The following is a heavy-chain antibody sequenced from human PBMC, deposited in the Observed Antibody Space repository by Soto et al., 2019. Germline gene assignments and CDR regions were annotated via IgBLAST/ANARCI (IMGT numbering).Heavy chain of an antibody. Sequence: SETPSPTRTVSGCPIKSGGYYLSWIPQHPGKGLEWIGYIYYSGSTYYNPSLPSRFTISVDTSKNQFSLKLSSVTAADTAVYYCARYCSDATCGWFDPWGQGTLVTVSS. D-gene: IGHD2-15*01. J-gene: IGHJ5*02. CDR2: IYYSGST. CDR1: GCPIKSGGYY. CDR3: ARYCSDATCGWFDP. V-gene: IGHV4-31*03.